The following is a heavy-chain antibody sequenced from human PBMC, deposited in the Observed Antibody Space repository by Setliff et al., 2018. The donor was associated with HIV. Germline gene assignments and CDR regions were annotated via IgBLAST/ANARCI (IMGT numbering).Heavy chain of an antibody. CDR1: GYTFTGYN. J-gene: IGHJ3*02. V-gene: IGHV1-46*01. Sequence: ASVKVSCKASGYTFTGYNLHWLRQAPGQGLEWMGVINPGSGATIYAQRFQGRLTMTRDTSTSTVYMDLSSLRSEDTAMYYCANGYSSGWYLVTAFDIWGQGTMVTVSS. CDR3: ANGYSSGWYLVTAFDI. D-gene: IGHD6-19*01. CDR2: INPGSGAT.